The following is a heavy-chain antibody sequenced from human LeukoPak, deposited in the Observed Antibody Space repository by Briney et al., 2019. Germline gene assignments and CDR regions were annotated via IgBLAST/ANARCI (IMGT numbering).Heavy chain of an antibody. CDR1: IGSISNYH. CDR3: ARVNSSGSFHDY. CDR2: ISATGNT. V-gene: IGHV4-4*07. D-gene: IGHD6-19*01. J-gene: IGHJ4*02. Sequence: SETLSLTCTVAIGSISNYHWSWIRQPAGKGLEWIGRISATGNTNYNPSLTSRVTISVDKSKNQFSLNLNSVTAADTAVYFCARVNSSGSFHDYWGQGARVTVSS.